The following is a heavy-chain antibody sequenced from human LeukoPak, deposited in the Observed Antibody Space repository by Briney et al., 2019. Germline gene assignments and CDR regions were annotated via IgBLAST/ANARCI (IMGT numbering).Heavy chain of an antibody. Sequence: ETLSLTCTVSGGSISSGDYYWSWIRQPPGKGLEWVSRFKNDGSSATYADSVKGRFTISRDEAKNTLYLQMNSLRVEDTAVYYCARLTRVGYNSYVYWGQGTLVTVSS. CDR2: FKNDGSSA. D-gene: IGHD5-24*01. J-gene: IGHJ1*01. CDR1: GGSISSGDYY. V-gene: IGHV3-74*01. CDR3: ARLTRVGYNSYVY.